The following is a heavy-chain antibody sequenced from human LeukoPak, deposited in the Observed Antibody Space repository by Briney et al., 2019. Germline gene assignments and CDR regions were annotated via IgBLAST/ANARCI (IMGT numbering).Heavy chain of an antibody. D-gene: IGHD1-1*01. CDR1: GGSFSGYY. J-gene: IGHJ3*02. CDR2: INHSGST. CDR3: ARGAWTYAFDI. Sequence: SETLSLTCAVYGGSFSGYYWSWIRQPPGKGLEWIGEINHSGSTNYNPSLKSRVTISVDTSKNQFSLKLSSVTAADTAVYYCARGAWTYAFDIWGQGTMVTVSS. V-gene: IGHV4-34*01.